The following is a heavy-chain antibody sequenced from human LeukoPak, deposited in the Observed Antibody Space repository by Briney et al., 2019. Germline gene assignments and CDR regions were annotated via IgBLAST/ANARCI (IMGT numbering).Heavy chain of an antibody. J-gene: IGHJ5*02. Sequence: SETLSLTCTVPGGSISGYYWSWIRQSPGKGLEWIGYIYYTGITAYNPSLGSRVTISVDRSNNQFSLRLTSVTAADTAVYYCARLHSSRAEEFDPWGRGTLVTVSP. V-gene: IGHV4-59*01. CDR2: IYYTGIT. CDR3: ARLHSSRAEEFDP. CDR1: GGSISGYY.